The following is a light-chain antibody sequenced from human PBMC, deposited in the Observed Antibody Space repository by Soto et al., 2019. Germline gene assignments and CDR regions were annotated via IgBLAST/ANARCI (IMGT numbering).Light chain of an antibody. CDR3: TSYAGSSNHVI. V-gene: IGLV2-8*01. CDR2: EVT. CDR1: SRAVGGYNY. J-gene: IGLJ2*01. Sequence: QSVLTQPPSASGSPGQSVTISCTATSRAVGGYNYVSWYQQHPGKAPKVMIYEVTKRPSGVPDRFSGSKSGNVASLTVSGLQAEDEADYYCTSYAGSSNHVIFGGGTKVTVL.